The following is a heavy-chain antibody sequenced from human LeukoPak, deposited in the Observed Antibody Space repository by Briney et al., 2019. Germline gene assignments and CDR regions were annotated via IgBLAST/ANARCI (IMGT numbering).Heavy chain of an antibody. CDR1: GFTFSSYS. V-gene: IGHV3-21*01. J-gene: IGHJ4*02. D-gene: IGHD5-12*01. CDR3: ARARAYTGYDALDY. CDR2: ISSSSSYI. Sequence: GGSLRLSCAASGFTFSSYSVNWVRQAPGKGLEWVSSISSSSSYIYYADSVKGRFTISRDNAKNSLYLQMNSLRAEDTAVYYCARARAYTGYDALDYWGQGTLVTVSS.